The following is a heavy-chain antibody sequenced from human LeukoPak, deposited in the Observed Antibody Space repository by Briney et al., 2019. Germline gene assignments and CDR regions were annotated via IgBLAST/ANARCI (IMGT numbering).Heavy chain of an antibody. CDR2: INHSGST. V-gene: IGHV4-34*01. Sequence: SETLSLTCAVYGGSFSGYYWTWLRQPPGKGLEWIGEINHSGSTNYNLSLKSRVTISVDTSKSQFSLKLSSVTAADTAIYFCARRGLRFLESVKYSWFDPWGQGTLVTVSS. J-gene: IGHJ5*02. D-gene: IGHD3-3*01. CDR1: GGSFSGYY. CDR3: ARRGLRFLESVKYSWFDP.